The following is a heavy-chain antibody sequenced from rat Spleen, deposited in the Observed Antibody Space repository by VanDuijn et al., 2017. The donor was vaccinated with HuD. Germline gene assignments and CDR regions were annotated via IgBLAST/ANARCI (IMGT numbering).Heavy chain of an antibody. V-gene: IGHV5-7*01. CDR1: GFTFSDYY. Sequence: EVQLVESGGGLVQPGRSLKLSCAASGFTFSDYYMAWVRQAPKKGLEWVATITSGGSNTYYPDSVKGRFTISRDNAKSTLYLQMDSLRSEDTATYYCTTGPYYFDYWGQGVMVTVSS. J-gene: IGHJ2*01. CDR2: ITSGGSNT. CDR3: TTGPYYFDY.